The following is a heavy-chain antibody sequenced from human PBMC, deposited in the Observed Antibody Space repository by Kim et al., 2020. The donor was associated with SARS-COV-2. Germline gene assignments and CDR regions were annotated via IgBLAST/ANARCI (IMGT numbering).Heavy chain of an antibody. V-gene: IGHV1-18*04. CDR2: ISAYNGNT. Sequence: ASVKVSCKASGYTFTSYGISWVRQAPGQGLEWMGWISAYNGNTNYAQKLQGRVTMTTDTSTSTAYMELRSLRSDDTAVYYCARAGRVKGIVVPAAILPFDIWGQGTMVTVSS. J-gene: IGHJ3*02. CDR1: GYTFTSYG. D-gene: IGHD2-2*01. CDR3: ARAGRVKGIVVPAAILPFDI.